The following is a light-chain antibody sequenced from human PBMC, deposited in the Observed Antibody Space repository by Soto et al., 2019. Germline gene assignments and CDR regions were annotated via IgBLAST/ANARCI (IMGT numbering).Light chain of an antibody. J-gene: IGKJ1*01. Sequence: DIQMTQSPSTLSASVGDRVTITYRASQSISSWLAWYQQKPGKAPKLLIYKASSLKSGVPSRFSGSGSGTEFTLTISSLQPDDFATFYCQQYNSYPWTFGQGTKVEIK. CDR2: KAS. CDR3: QQYNSYPWT. V-gene: IGKV1-5*03. CDR1: QSISSW.